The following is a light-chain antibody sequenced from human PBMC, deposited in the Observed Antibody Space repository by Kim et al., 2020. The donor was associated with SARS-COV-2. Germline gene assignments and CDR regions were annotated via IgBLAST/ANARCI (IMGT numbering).Light chain of an antibody. CDR1: QSISNY. CDR3: QESYSSLWT. Sequence: ASVGDRVTISCRASQSISNYLNWYLQKPGKAPKLLMYDAFSLDSGVPSRFSGSGSGTNFTLTISSLQPEDFATYFCQESYSSLWTFGQGTKVDIK. V-gene: IGKV1-39*01. CDR2: DAF. J-gene: IGKJ1*01.